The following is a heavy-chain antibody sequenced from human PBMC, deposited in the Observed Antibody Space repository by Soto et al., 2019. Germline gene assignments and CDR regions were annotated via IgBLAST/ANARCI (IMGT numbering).Heavy chain of an antibody. V-gene: IGHV3-23*01. D-gene: IGHD2-15*01. CDR2: VSGSGSST. CDR1: GCTFSNYG. CDR3: ARRSPSWAFDI. J-gene: IGHJ3*02. Sequence: PGGSLRLSCAVSGCTFSNYGMSWVRQAPGKGLEWVSAVSGSGSSTYYADSVKGRFTISRDNSKNTLYLQMNSLRAEDTAVYYCARRSPSWAFDIWGQGTMVTVSS.